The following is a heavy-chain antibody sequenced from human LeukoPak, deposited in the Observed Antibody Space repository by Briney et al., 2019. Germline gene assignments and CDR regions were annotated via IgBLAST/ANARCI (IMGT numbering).Heavy chain of an antibody. CDR2: ISGSGGGT. CDR3: AKDRLFVPAYFDY. CDR1: GLTFDDYA. V-gene: IGHV3-23*01. Sequence: PGRSLRLSCAASGLTFDDYAMSWVRQAPGKGLEWVSAISGSGGGTYYADSVKGRFTISRDNSKNTLYLQMNSLRAEDTAVYYCAKDRLFVPAYFDYWGQGTLVTVSS. J-gene: IGHJ4*02. D-gene: IGHD3-10*02.